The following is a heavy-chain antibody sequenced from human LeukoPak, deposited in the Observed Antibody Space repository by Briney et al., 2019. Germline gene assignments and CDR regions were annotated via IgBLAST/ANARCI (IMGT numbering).Heavy chain of an antibody. CDR3: ASRLVPSYYAENGGNFDY. J-gene: IGHJ4*02. Sequence: SVKVSCKASGGTFSSYTISWVRQAPGQGLEWMGRIIPILGIANYAQKFQGGVTITTDESTSTAYMELSSLRSEDTAVYYCASRLVPSYYAENGGNFDYWGQGTLVTVSS. V-gene: IGHV1-69*02. CDR2: IIPILGIA. CDR1: GGTFSSYT. D-gene: IGHD2/OR15-2a*01.